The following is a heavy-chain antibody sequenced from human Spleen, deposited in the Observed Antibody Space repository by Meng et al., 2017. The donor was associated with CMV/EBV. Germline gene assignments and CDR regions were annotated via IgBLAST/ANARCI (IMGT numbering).Heavy chain of an antibody. Sequence: GGSLRLSCAASGFTFSDYAMHWVRQAPGKGLEWVAVISFDGSNKYYADSVKGRFTISRDNSENTLYLQMNSLRAEDTAVYYFATDRFSGWYREYGMDVWGQGTTVTVSS. CDR3: ATDRFSGWYREYGMDV. CDR2: ISFDGSNK. V-gene: IGHV3-30*04. CDR1: GFTFSDYA. J-gene: IGHJ6*02. D-gene: IGHD6-19*01.